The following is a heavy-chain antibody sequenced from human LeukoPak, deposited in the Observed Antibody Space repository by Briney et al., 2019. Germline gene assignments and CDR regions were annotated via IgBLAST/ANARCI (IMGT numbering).Heavy chain of an antibody. CDR3: ARDSYGSDY. J-gene: IGHJ4*02. D-gene: IGHD3-16*01. Sequence: ASVKVSCKASGYTFSDYHMHWVRQAPGQGLEWMGRIIPSGGSTTYAQKFQGRVTMTRDMSTNTVYMELSSLRSEDTAVYHCARDSYGSDYWGQGTLVTVSS. V-gene: IGHV1-46*01. CDR1: GYTFSDYH. CDR2: IIPSGGST.